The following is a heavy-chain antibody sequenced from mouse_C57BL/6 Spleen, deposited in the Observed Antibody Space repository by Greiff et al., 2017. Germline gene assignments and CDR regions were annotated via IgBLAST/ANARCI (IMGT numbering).Heavy chain of an antibody. CDR1: GYTFTDYY. CDR2: IYPGSGNT. D-gene: IGHD1-1*01. J-gene: IGHJ3*01. Sequence: QVQLQQSGAALVRPGASVKLSCKASGYTFTDYYINWVKQRPGQGLEWIARIYPGSGNTYYNEKFKGKATLTAEKSSSTAYMQLSSLTSEDSAVYFCARGNYYGSRRGFAYWGQGTLVTVSA. CDR3: ARGNYYGSRRGFAY. V-gene: IGHV1-76*01.